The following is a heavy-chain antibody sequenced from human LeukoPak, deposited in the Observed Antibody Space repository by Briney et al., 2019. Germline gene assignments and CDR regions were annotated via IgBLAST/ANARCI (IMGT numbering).Heavy chain of an antibody. Sequence: GGSLRLXCAASGFKSSSDWMSWVRPAPGKGLEWVANIKEDGSEKYYVDSVKGRFTISRDNAKNSLYLQMNSLRAEDTAVYYCARHSSGYYWGQGTLVTVSS. CDR2: IKEDGSEK. D-gene: IGHD3-22*01. J-gene: IGHJ4*02. V-gene: IGHV3-7*01. CDR3: ARHSSGYY. CDR1: GFKSSSDW.